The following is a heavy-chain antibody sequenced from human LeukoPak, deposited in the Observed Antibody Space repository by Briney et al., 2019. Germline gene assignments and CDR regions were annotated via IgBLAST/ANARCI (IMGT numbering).Heavy chain of an antibody. J-gene: IGHJ4*02. D-gene: IGHD3-22*01. Sequence: ASVEVSCKASGYIFTGYYIYWVRQAPGQGLEWMGWMKPNSGDTTYAQKFQGRVTMSRDTSITTAYLDLSRLTSDDTALYYCATGVELYDSPDPGPMDYWGQGTLVTVSS. CDR3: ATGVELYDSPDPGPMDY. CDR2: MKPNSGDT. CDR1: GYIFTGYY. V-gene: IGHV1-2*02.